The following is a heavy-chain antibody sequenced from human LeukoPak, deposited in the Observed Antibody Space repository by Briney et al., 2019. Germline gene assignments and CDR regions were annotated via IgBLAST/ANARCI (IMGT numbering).Heavy chain of an antibody. V-gene: IGHV3-48*03. J-gene: IGHJ4*02. D-gene: IGHD6-25*01. Sequence: PGGSLRLSCAASGFTFSSYEMNWVRQAPGKGLEWVSYISSSGSTIYYADSVKGRFTISRDNAKNSLYLQMNSLRAEDTAVYYCARVHLSPSGNYFDYWGQGTLVTVSS. CDR3: ARVHLSPSGNYFDY. CDR2: ISSSGSTI. CDR1: GFTFSSYE.